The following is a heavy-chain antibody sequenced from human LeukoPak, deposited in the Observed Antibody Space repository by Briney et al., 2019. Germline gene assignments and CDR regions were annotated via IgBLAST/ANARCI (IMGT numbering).Heavy chain of an antibody. D-gene: IGHD1-20*01. CDR1: EFTFSSYA. Sequence: PGGSLRLSCAASEFTFSSYAMSWVRQAPGKGLEWVSSISGSGSTTHYVDSVKGRFTISRDNSENTLYLHMNSLSAEDTAVYYCAKAVEFNFRCLAYWGQGTLVTVSS. V-gene: IGHV3-23*01. CDR3: AKAVEFNFRCLAY. J-gene: IGHJ4*02. CDR2: ISGSGSTT.